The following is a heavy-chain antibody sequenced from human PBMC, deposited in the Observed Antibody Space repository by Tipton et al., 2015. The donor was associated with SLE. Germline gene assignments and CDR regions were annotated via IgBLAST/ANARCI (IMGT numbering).Heavy chain of an antibody. CDR3: ARDSAGGDF. V-gene: IGHV3-48*03. CDR2: ISSSASAA. CDR1: GFTFSSYD. J-gene: IGHJ4*02. Sequence: GSLRLSCAASGFTFSSYDMNWVRQAPGKGLEWVSYISSSASAAHYADSVTGRFTISRDNANNSLFLQMSSLRAEDTAVYYCARDSAGGDFWGQGTLVTVST. D-gene: IGHD1-26*01.